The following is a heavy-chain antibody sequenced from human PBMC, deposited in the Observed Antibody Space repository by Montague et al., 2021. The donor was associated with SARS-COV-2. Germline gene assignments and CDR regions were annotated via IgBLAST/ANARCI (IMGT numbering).Heavy chain of an antibody. CDR3: ARDRVDFGAWSQGTIDF. V-gene: IGHV4-4*07. Sequence: SETLSLTCSVSGDSITNHYWSWIRQPAGKGLEWIGRIHFTGKTNFSPFFSSRLTMSADTSKNQFSLKLTSVTAADTAIYFCARDRVDFGAWSQGTIDFWGQGTLVTVSS. CDR2: IHFTGKT. CDR1: GDSITNHY. J-gene: IGHJ4*02. D-gene: IGHD4/OR15-4a*01.